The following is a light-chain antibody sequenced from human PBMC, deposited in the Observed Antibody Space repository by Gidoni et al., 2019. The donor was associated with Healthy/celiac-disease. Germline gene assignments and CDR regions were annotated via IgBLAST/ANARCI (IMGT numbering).Light chain of an antibody. J-gene: IGKJ1*01. CDR2: WAS. CDR1: KSVLYSYNNKSY. Sequence: DILLTQSPDSLALSLGERATINCKSSKSVLYSYNNKSYLAWYQQKPGKPPKLLIYWASTRESGVPDRFSGSGSGTDFTLTISSLQAEDVAVYYCQQYYSTPPTFGQGTKVEIK. CDR3: QQYYSTPPT. V-gene: IGKV4-1*01.